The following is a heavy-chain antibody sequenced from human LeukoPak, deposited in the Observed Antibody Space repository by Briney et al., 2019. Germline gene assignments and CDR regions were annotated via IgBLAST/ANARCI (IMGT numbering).Heavy chain of an antibody. J-gene: IGHJ4*02. V-gene: IGHV3-23*01. CDR2: ISGSGGST. D-gene: IGHD2-2*01. CDR3: AKGDRVKVVVPGAETY. CDR1: GFTFSGYA. Sequence: PGGSLRLSCAASGFTFSGYAMSWVRQAPGKGLEWVSAISGSGGSTYYADSVKGRFTISRDNSKNTLYLQMNSLRAEDTAVYYCAKGDRVKVVVPGAETYWGQGTLVTVSS.